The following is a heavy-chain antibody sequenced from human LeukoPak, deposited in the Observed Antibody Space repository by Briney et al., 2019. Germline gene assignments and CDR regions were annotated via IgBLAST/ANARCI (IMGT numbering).Heavy chain of an antibody. CDR1: GFTFSSYA. CDR3: ARVVCGGDCYYSYYYYYGMDV. V-gene: IGHV3-30-3*01. CDR2: ISYDGSNK. D-gene: IGHD2-21*02. Sequence: GGSLRLSCAASGFTFSSYAMHWVRQAPGKGLEWVAVISYDGSNKYYADSVKGRFTISRDNSKNTLYLQMNSLRAEDTAVYYCARVVCGGDCYYSYYYYYGMDVWGQGTTVTVSS. J-gene: IGHJ6*02.